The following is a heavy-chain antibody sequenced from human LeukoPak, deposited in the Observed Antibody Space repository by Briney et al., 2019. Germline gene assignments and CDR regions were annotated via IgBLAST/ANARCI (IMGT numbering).Heavy chain of an antibody. D-gene: IGHD3-16*02. CDR2: ISAYNGNT. Sequence: EASVKVSCKASGYTFTSYGISWVRQAPGQGLEWMGWISAYNGNTNYAQKLQGRVTMTTDTSTSTAYMELRSLRSDDTAVYYCARRPITFGGVIDDAEYFQHWGQGTLVTVSS. CDR1: GYTFTSYG. J-gene: IGHJ1*01. V-gene: IGHV1-18*01. CDR3: ARRPITFGGVIDDAEYFQH.